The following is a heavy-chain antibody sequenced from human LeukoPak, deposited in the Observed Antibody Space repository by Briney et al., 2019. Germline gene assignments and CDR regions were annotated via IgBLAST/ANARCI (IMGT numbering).Heavy chain of an antibody. Sequence: GGSLRLSCAASGFTFSSYGMHWVRQAPGKGLEWVAFIRYDGSNKYYADSVKGRFTISRDNSKNTPYLQMNSLRAEDTAVYYCAKVVVPAAILDYYYYMDVWGKGTTVTVSS. CDR2: IRYDGSNK. CDR3: AKVVVPAAILDYYYYMDV. D-gene: IGHD2-2*02. V-gene: IGHV3-30*02. CDR1: GFTFSSYG. J-gene: IGHJ6*03.